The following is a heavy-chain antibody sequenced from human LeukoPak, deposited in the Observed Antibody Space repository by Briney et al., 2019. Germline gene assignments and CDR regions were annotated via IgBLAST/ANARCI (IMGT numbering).Heavy chain of an antibody. J-gene: IGHJ4*02. Sequence: ASVKVSCKAAGYTFTNYDINWGRPAAGQGLEWMGWMNPNSGNTGYAQKFQGRVTMTRNTSISTAYMELSSLRSDDAAVYYCARDDVVAGYDYWGQGTLVTVSS. CDR1: GYTFTNYD. CDR3: ARDDVVAGYDY. CDR2: MNPNSGNT. D-gene: IGHD2-21*01. V-gene: IGHV1-8*01.